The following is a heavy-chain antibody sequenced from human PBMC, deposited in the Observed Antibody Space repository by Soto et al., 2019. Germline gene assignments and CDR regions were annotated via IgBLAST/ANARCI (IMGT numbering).Heavy chain of an antibody. CDR1: GSSISSYY. V-gene: IGHV4-59*01. CDR3: AKDVCSGATTACYTRLDS. D-gene: IGHD1-26*01. CDR2: IYYSGST. J-gene: IGHJ4*02. Sequence: PSETLSLTCTVSGSSISSYYWSWIRQPPGKGLEWIGYIYYSGSTNYNPSLKSRVTISVDTSKNQFSLMTSLGTEDSGLYYCAKDVCSGATTACYTRLDSWGQGTQVTVSS.